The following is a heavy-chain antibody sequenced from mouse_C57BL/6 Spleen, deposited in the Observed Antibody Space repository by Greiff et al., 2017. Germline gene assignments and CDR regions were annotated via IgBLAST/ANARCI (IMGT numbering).Heavy chain of an antibody. Sequence: VQLVESGPGLVAPSQSLSITCTVSGFSLTSYGVHWVRQPPGKGLEWLVVIWSDGSTTYNSALKSRLSISKDNSKSQVFLKMNSLQTDDTAMYYCARHNYYGSSYYWYFDVWGTGTTVTVSS. D-gene: IGHD1-1*01. V-gene: IGHV2-6-1*01. J-gene: IGHJ1*03. CDR2: IWSDGST. CDR1: GFSLTSYG. CDR3: ARHNYYGSSYYWYFDV.